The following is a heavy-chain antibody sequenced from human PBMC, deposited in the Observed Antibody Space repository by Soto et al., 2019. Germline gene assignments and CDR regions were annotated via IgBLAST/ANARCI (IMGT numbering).Heavy chain of an antibody. CDR3: ARGGIAAALYYYMDV. CDR2: INAGNGNT. Sequence: ASVTVSCKTSGYTFTSYAMHWVRQAPGQRLEWMGWINAGNGNTKYSQKFQGRVTVTRDTSASTAYMELSSLRSEDTAVYYCARGGIAAALYYYMDVWGKGTTVTVSS. J-gene: IGHJ6*03. CDR1: GYTFTSYA. V-gene: IGHV1-3*01. D-gene: IGHD6-13*01.